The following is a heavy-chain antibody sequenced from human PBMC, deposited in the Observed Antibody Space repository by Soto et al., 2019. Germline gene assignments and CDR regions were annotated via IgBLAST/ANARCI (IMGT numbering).Heavy chain of an antibody. D-gene: IGHD4-17*01. CDR2: INSDGSHT. CDR1: GFTFFAYW. J-gene: IGHJ5*01. V-gene: IGHV3-74*01. Sequence: EVQLVESGGGLVQPGGSLRLSCAASGFTFFAYWIHWVRQVPGKGLVWVSRINSDGSHTSYADSVRGRFTISRDNSKNAVYLQMHSLTAEDTAVYYCAKECGYGDYAGANWFDSWGQGSLVTVSS. CDR3: AKECGYGDYAGANWFDS.